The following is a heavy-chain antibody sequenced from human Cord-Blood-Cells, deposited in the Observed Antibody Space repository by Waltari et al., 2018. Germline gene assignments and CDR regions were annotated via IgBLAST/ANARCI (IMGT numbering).Heavy chain of an antibody. CDR1: GYTFTSYA. CDR3: ARDQFGSSSSWYYFDY. D-gene: IGHD6-13*01. V-gene: IGHV1-3*01. J-gene: IGHJ4*02. CDR2: INAGNGNT. Sequence: QVQLVQSGAEVKKPGASVKVSCKASGYTFTSYAMHWVRQAPGQRLEWMGWINAGNGNTKYSQKFQGRVTITRDTSASTAYMELSSLRSEDTAVYYCARDQFGSSSSWYYFDYWGQGTLVTVSS.